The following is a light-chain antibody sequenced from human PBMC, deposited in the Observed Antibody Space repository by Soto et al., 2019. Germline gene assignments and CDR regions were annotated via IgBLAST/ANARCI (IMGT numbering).Light chain of an antibody. V-gene: IGLV2-8*01. CDR3: SPYAVTSIFV. CDR1: SSDVGGYNY. CDR2: EVS. J-gene: IGLJ1*01. Sequence: QSALTQPPSASGSPGQSVSISCTGTSSDVGGYNYVSWYQQHPGKAPKVIIYEVSKRPSGVPDRFSGSKSGSTASLTVSGLQAEDEADYYCSPYAVTSIFVFGPGTKVTV.